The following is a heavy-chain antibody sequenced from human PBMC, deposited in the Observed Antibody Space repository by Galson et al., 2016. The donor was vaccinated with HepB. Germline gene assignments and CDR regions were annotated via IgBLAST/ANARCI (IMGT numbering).Heavy chain of an antibody. CDR3: GSPDAGIT. J-gene: IGHJ5*02. V-gene: IGHV3-21*01. Sequence: SLRLSCATSGFAFSSNWMTWVRQAPGKGPKWVASINSASTFMNYVDSVKGRFTISRDNAKNSLFLQINSLRGDDTAIYYWGSPDAGITWGQGTLVPVSS. D-gene: IGHD6-13*01. CDR2: INSASTFM. CDR1: GFAFSSNW.